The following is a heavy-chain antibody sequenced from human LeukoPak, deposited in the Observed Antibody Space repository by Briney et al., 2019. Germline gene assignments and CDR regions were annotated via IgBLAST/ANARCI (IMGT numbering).Heavy chain of an antibody. CDR3: VRYSGDADY. D-gene: IGHD5-12*01. Sequence: GGSLRLSCTASGFTFDNYAMSWFRQAPGKGQEWVGFIRSKIYGGTTEYAASVKGRFTISRDDSKSIAYLQMTSLKSEDTAVYYCVRYSGDADYWGQGTLVTVSS. J-gene: IGHJ4*02. CDR1: GFTFDNYA. V-gene: IGHV3-49*03. CDR2: IRSKIYGGTT.